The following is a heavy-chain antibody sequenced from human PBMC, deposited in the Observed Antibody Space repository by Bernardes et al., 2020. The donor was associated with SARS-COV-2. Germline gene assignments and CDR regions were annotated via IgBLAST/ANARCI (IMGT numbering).Heavy chain of an antibody. CDR3: AKLPDYDFWSGYTY. CDR2: ITGSGGNT. V-gene: IGHV3-23*01. J-gene: IGHJ4*02. CDR1: GFPFKLDT. Sequence: GGSLRLSCAGSGFPFKLDTLDWVRQAPGKGLEWVSAITGSGGNTYYADSVRGRFTISRDNSKNTLYLQMNSLRAEDTAVYYCAKLPDYDFWSGYTYWGQGALVTVSS. D-gene: IGHD3-3*01.